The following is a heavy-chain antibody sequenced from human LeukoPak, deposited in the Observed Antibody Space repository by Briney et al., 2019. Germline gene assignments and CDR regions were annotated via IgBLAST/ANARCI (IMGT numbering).Heavy chain of an antibody. CDR2: IHHSGST. D-gene: IGHD3-10*01. V-gene: IGHV4-4*02. CDR1: GSSINSINW. J-gene: IGHJ4*02. Sequence: SETLSLTCAVSGSSINSINWWSWVRQSPGKGLEWIGEIHHSGSTNYSPSLESRVTISLDKSKNQFSLKVTSVTAADTAVYYCATYGLGSTGFDHWGQGTLVTVSS. CDR3: ATYGLGSTGFDH.